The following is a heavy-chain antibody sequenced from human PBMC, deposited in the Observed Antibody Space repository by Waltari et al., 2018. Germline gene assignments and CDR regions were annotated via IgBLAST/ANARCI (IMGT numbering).Heavy chain of an antibody. CDR2: MNPNMGNT. V-gene: IGHV1-8*01. CDR1: GYTFTSYD. D-gene: IGHD6-13*01. J-gene: IGHJ2*01. CDR3: ARGEKQQLVRDWYFDL. Sequence: QVQLVQSGAEVKKPGASVKVSCKASGYTFTSYDINWVRQATGQGREWMGWMNPNMGNTGYAQKFQGRVTMTRNTSISTAYMELSSLRSEDTAVYYCARGEKQQLVRDWYFDLWGRGTLVTVSS.